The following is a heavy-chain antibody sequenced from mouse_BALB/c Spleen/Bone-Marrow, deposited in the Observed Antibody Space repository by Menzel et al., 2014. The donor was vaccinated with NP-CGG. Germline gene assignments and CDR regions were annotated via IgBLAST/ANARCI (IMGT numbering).Heavy chain of an antibody. J-gene: IGHJ3*01. CDR1: GFTFSSYG. V-gene: IGHV5-6-3*01. Sequence: EVNVVESGGGLVQPGGSLKLSCAASGFTFSSYGMSWVRQTPDKRLEFVATINTNGGDTYYPDSVNGRFTISRDNAKNTLYLQMSSLESEDTAMYYCARGVDYVSCFAYWGQGTLVTVSA. CDR2: INTNGGDT. D-gene: IGHD2-4*01. CDR3: ARGVDYVSCFAY.